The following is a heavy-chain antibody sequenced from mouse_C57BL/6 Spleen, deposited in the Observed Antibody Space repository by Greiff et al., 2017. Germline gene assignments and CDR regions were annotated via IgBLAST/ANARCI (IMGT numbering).Heavy chain of an antibody. CDR2: IDPETGGT. CDR3: TVVERYFDV. V-gene: IGHV1-15*01. D-gene: IGHD1-1*01. Sequence: VVESGAELVRPGASVTLSCKASGYTFTDYEMHWVKQTPVHGLEWIGAIDPETGGTAYNQKFKGKAILTADKSPSTAYMERRSLTSEDSAVYYCTVVERYFDVWGTGTTVTVSS. J-gene: IGHJ1*03. CDR1: GYTFTDYE.